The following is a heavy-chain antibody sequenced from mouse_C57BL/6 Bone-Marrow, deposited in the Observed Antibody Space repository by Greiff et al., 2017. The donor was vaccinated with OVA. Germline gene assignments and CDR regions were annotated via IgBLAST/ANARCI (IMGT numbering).Heavy chain of an antibody. V-gene: IGHV1-72*01. CDR3: ASWTAQATLYYARDY. CDR2: IDPNSGGT. CDR1: GYTFTSYW. J-gene: IGHJ4*01. Sequence: VQLQQPGAELVKPGASVKLSCKASGYTFTSYWMHWVKQRPGRGLEWIGRIDPNSGGTKYNEKFKSKATLTVDTPSSTAYMQLSSLSSEDSAVYYCASWTAQATLYYARDYWGQGTSVTVSS. D-gene: IGHD3-2*02.